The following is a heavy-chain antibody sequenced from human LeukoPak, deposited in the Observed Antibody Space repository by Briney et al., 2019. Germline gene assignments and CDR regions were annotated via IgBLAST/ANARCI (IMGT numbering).Heavy chain of an antibody. CDR3: ARVGTAMAPYYYYGMDV. CDR2: ISSSTSYI. CDR1: GFTFSSYS. D-gene: IGHD5-18*01. Sequence: KPGGSLRLPCAASGFTFSSYSMNWIRQAPGKGLEWVSSISSSTSYIYYADSVKGRFTISRDNSKNTLYLQMNSLRAEDTAVYYCARVGTAMAPYYYYGMDVWGQGTTVTVSS. J-gene: IGHJ6*02. V-gene: IGHV3-21*01.